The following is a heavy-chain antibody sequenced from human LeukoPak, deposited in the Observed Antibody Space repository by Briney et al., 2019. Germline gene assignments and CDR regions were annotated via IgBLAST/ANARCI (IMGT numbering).Heavy chain of an antibody. CDR2: IIPIFGTA. Sequence: SVKVSCKASGGTFSSYAISWVRQAPGQGLEWMGGIIPIFGTANYAQKFQGRVTITADESTSTAYMELSSLRSEDTAVYYCARVGLLWFGELFRYNWFDPWGQGTLVTVSS. CDR3: ARVGLLWFGELFRYNWFDP. CDR1: GGTFSSYA. J-gene: IGHJ5*02. D-gene: IGHD3-10*01. V-gene: IGHV1-69*13.